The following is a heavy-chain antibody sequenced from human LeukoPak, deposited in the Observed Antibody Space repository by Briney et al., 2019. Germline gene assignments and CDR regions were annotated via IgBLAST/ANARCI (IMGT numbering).Heavy chain of an antibody. CDR1: GFTFSSYG. CDR3: AKDLLYYDSSGGAFDC. Sequence: GGSLRLSCAASGFTFSSYGMHWVRQAPGKGLEWVAVISYDGSNKYYADSVKGRFTISRDNSKNTLYLQMNSLRAEDTAVYYCAKDLLYYDSSGGAFDCWGQGTLVTVSS. CDR2: ISYDGSNK. J-gene: IGHJ4*02. V-gene: IGHV3-30*18. D-gene: IGHD3-22*01.